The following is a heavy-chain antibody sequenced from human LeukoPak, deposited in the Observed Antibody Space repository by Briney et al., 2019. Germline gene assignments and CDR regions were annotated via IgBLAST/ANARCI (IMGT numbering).Heavy chain of an antibody. CDR2: ITSSSSTM. CDR3: ARGGGWIDP. J-gene: IGHJ5*02. Sequence: GGSLRLSCAASGFTFSSYSMNWVRQAPGKGLEWVSYITSSSSTMYYADSVKGRFTISRDSAKNSLYLQMNSLRVEDTAVYYCARGGGWIDPWGQGTLVTVSS. V-gene: IGHV3-48*04. CDR1: GFTFSSYS. D-gene: IGHD3-16*01.